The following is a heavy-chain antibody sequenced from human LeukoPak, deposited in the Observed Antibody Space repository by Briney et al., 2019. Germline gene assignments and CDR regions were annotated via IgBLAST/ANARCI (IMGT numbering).Heavy chain of an antibody. J-gene: IGHJ6*02. CDR2: IKQDGNEK. CDR1: GFTFSNCW. V-gene: IGHV3-7*05. Sequence: PGGSLRLSCAASGFTFSNCWMTWVRQAPGKGLEWVANIKQDGNEKYYVDSVKGRFTVSRDNSKNTLYLQMNSLRAEDTAVYYCAKGARSGPYDYYAMDVWGQGTTVTVSS. D-gene: IGHD6-19*01. CDR3: AKGARSGPYDYYAMDV.